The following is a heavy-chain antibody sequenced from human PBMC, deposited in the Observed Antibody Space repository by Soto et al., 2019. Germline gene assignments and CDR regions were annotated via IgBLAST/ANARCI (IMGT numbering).Heavy chain of an antibody. CDR3: AKDQDGYCDGYWYY. D-gene: IGHD5-18*01. V-gene: IGHV3-23*01. J-gene: IGHJ4*02. CDR2: ISGSGGST. Sequence: GVSLRLSWAASGFTFSSYAMSWVRQAPGKGLEWVSAISGSGGSTYYADSVKGRFTISRDNSKNTLYLQMNSLRAEDKAVYYCAKDQDGYCDGYWYYWGKGSLVTVSS. CDR1: GFTFSSYA.